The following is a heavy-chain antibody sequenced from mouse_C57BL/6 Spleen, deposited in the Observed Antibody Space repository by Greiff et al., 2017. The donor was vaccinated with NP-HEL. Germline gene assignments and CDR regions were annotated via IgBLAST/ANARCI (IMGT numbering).Heavy chain of an antibody. Sequence: QVQLQQPGTELVKPGASVKMSCKASGYTFTSYWMHWVKQRPGQGLEWIGNINPSNGGTNYNEKFKSKATLTVDKSSSTAYMQLSSLTSEDSAVYSCASHITTVVPYAMDYWGQGTSVTVSS. D-gene: IGHD1-1*01. CDR1: GYTFTSYW. CDR3: ASHITTVVPYAMDY. J-gene: IGHJ4*01. V-gene: IGHV1-53*01. CDR2: INPSNGGT.